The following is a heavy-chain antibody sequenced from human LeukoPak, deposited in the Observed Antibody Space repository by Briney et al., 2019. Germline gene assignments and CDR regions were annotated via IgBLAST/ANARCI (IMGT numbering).Heavy chain of an antibody. CDR3: AKHLRATNTYIFFGLDV. V-gene: IGHV3-23*01. CDR2: IDASGDAT. D-gene: IGHD1-26*01. Sequence: GESLRLSCAASGFTFSHYAMYWVRQAPGKGLEWVSSIDASGDATYYADSVKGRFTISRDNAKNSLYLQMTSLRPEDTALYYCAKHLRATNTYIFFGLDVWGQGTTVTVSS. J-gene: IGHJ6*02. CDR1: GFTFSHYA.